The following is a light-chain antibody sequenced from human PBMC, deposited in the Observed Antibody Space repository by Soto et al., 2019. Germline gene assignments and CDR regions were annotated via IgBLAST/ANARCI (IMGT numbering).Light chain of an antibody. CDR3: QQYVNSLYT. Sequence: EIVVTQSPGTLSLSPGERATLSCRASQSISSSYLAWYQQKPGQAPRLLIYGASSRATGIPDRFSGSGSGKDFTLTISRLEPEDFAVYYCQQYVNSLYTFGQGTKLEIK. CDR1: QSISSSY. CDR2: GAS. V-gene: IGKV3-20*01. J-gene: IGKJ2*01.